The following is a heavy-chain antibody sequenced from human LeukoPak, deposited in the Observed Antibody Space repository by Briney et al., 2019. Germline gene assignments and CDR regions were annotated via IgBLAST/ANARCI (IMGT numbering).Heavy chain of an antibody. D-gene: IGHD1-14*01. CDR2: TYSGDTT. V-gene: IGHV3-66*01. Sequence: GGSLRLSCAAFGFIFKSNHLTWVRQPPGKGLEWISITYSGDTTYYADSVKGRFIISRDDSKNTLSLQMNDLRVEDTAVYYCARERPDSRNLDSWGRGALVTVSS. J-gene: IGHJ4*02. CDR3: ARERPDSRNLDS. CDR1: GFIFKSNH.